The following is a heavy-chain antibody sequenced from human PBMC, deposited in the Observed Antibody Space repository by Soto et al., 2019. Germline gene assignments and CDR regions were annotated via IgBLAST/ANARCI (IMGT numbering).Heavy chain of an antibody. Sequence: GESLKISCKGSGYSFTSYWISWVRQMPGKGLEWMGRIDPSDSYTNYSPSFQGHVTISADKSISTAYLQWSSLKASDTAMYYCAGPGLYYYVMDVWGQGTTVTVSS. CDR2: IDPSDSYT. CDR1: GYSFTSYW. CDR3: AGPGLYYYVMDV. J-gene: IGHJ6*02. V-gene: IGHV5-10-1*01.